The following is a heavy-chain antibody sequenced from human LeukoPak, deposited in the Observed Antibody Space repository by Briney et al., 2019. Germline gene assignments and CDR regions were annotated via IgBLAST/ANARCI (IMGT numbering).Heavy chain of an antibody. V-gene: IGHV3-53*01. CDR3: AACKNGYNPNEYYFDY. D-gene: IGHD5-24*01. Sequence: AGGSLRLSCAASGFTVSSNYMSWVRQAPGKGLEWVSVTYSGGSTYYADSVKGRFTISRDNSKNTLYLQMNSLRAEDTAVYYCAACKNGYNPNEYYFDYWGQGTLVTVSS. CDR2: TYSGGST. J-gene: IGHJ4*02. CDR1: GFTVSSNY.